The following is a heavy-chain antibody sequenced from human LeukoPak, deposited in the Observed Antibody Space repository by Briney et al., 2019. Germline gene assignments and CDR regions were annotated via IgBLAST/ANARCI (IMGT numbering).Heavy chain of an antibody. Sequence: GGSLRLSCAASGFNFRNYVMMWVRQAPGKGLEWVSAIGASGVGTYYADFVKGRFTISRDNSKNTLYLQMNSLRAEDTAVYYCAKDLGMGIQHYFDYWGQGTLVTVSS. V-gene: IGHV3-23*01. CDR3: AKDLGMGIQHYFDY. CDR2: IGASGVGT. CDR1: GFNFRNYV. D-gene: IGHD5-18*01. J-gene: IGHJ4*02.